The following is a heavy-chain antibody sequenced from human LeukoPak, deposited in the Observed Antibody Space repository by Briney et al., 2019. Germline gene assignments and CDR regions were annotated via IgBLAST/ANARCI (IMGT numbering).Heavy chain of an antibody. J-gene: IGHJ6*02. V-gene: IGHV3-21*01. Sequence: GGSLRLSCAASGFTFSSYSMNWVRQAPGKGLEWVSSISSSSSYIYYADSVKGRFTISRDNAKNSLYLQMNSLRAEDTAVYYCASPLQNYDFWSGYYRGYGMDVWGQGTTVTVSS. CDR2: ISSSSSYI. CDR3: ASPLQNYDFWSGYYRGYGMDV. D-gene: IGHD3-3*01. CDR1: GFTFSSYS.